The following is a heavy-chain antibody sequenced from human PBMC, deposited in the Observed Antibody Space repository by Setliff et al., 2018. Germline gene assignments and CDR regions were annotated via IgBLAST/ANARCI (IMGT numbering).Heavy chain of an antibody. D-gene: IGHD6-19*01. Sequence: PGGSLRLSCAASGFTFSSYSMNWVRQAPGKGLEWVSSISSSSSYIYYADSVKGRFTISRDNAKNSLYLQMNSLRAEDTAVYYCARVGLGGSGWYYGGPYFDYWGQGTLVTVSS. CDR2: ISSSSSYI. V-gene: IGHV3-21*01. CDR3: ARVGLGGSGWYYGGPYFDY. J-gene: IGHJ4*02. CDR1: GFTFSSYS.